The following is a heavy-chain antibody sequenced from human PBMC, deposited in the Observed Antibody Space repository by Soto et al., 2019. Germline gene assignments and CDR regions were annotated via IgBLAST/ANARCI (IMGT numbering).Heavy chain of an antibody. D-gene: IGHD3-10*01. V-gene: IGHV4-61*05. CDR3: VRSSMVRGVIIPNWFDP. J-gene: IGHJ5*02. CDR1: GGSISSSSYY. CDR2: IYDSGST. Sequence: SETLSLTCTVSGGSISSSSYYWGWIRQPPGKGLEWIGYIYDSGSTNYNPSLKSRVIISVDTSKNQFSLKLSSVTAADTAVYYCVRSSMVRGVIIPNWFDPWGQGTLVTVSS.